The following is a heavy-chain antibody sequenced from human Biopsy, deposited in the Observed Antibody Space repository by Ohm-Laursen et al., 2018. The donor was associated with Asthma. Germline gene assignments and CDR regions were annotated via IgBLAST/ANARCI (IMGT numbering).Heavy chain of an antibody. CDR3: ARMIAIFGVVSRGMDI. V-gene: IGHV3-48*02. CDR2: ISSSSSTI. CDR1: GFTFSSYS. Sequence: GSLRLSCAASGFTFSSYSMNWVRQAPGKGLEWVSYISSSSSTIYYADSVKGRFTISRDNAKNSLYLQMNSLRDEDTAVYYCARMIAIFGVVSRGMDIWGQETTVTVSS. D-gene: IGHD3-3*01. J-gene: IGHJ6*02.